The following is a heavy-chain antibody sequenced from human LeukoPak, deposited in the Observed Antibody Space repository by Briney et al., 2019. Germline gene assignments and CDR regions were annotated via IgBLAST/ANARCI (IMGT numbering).Heavy chain of an antibody. CDR2: IYPGDSDT. J-gene: IGHJ3*02. V-gene: IGHV5-51*01. Sequence: GESLKISCKASGYNFTSYWIVWVRQMPGKGLEWMGIIYPGDSDTRESSSFQGQVTISADKSISTAYLEWSSLKASDTAMYYCARQPLGDYVGYEGEGHIGAFGIWGQGTMVTVSS. CDR3: ARQPLGDYVGYEGEGHIGAFGI. CDR1: GYNFTSYW. D-gene: IGHD4-17*01.